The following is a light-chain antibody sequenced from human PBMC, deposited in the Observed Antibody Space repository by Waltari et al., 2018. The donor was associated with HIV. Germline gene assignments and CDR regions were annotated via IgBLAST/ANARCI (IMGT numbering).Light chain of an antibody. J-gene: IGKJ2*01. CDR1: QSVSSSY. CDR2: CAS. V-gene: IGKV3-20*01. CDR3: QQYGSSPRHT. Sequence: EIVLTQSPGTLSLSPGERATLSCRASQSVSSSYLAWYQQKPGQAPRLLIYCASSNATGIPHRFRGSGSWTDFTLTISRLEPDDFAVNYCQQYGSSPRHTFGQGTKLEIK.